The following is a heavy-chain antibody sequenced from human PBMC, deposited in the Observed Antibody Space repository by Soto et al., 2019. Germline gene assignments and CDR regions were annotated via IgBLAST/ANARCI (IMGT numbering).Heavy chain of an antibody. Sequence: SETLSLTCTVSGGSISSSSYYWGWIRQPPGKGLEWIGSIYYSGSTHYNPSLKSRVTISVDTSKNQFSLKLTSVTAADTAVYYCARNESGSSTNWFDPWGQGTLVTVSS. CDR2: IYYSGST. CDR3: ARNESGSSTNWFDP. CDR1: GGSISSSSYY. D-gene: IGHD3-22*01. J-gene: IGHJ5*02. V-gene: IGHV4-39*01.